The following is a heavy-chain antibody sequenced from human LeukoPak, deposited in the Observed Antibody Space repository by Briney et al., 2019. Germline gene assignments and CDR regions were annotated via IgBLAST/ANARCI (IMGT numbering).Heavy chain of an antibody. CDR3: ARDLYVSGSSSNY. D-gene: IGHD3-10*01. V-gene: IGHV4-34*01. J-gene: IGHJ4*02. CDR1: GGSLSGYY. CDR2: INHSGGT. Sequence: KTSETLSLTCAVYGGSLSGYYWSWLRQPPGQGLEWIGEINHSGGTNYNPSLKSRVTISVDTSKNQFSLKLSSVTAADTAVYYCARDLYVSGSSSNYWGQGTLSPSPQ.